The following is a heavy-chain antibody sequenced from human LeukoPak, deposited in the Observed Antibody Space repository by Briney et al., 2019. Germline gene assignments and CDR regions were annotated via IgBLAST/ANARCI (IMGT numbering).Heavy chain of an antibody. CDR1: GYTFTSYG. D-gene: IGHD3-9*01. V-gene: IGHV1-18*01. CDR2: ISAYNGNT. Sequence: ASVKVSCKASGYTFTSYGISWVRQAPGQGLEWMRWISAYNGNTNYAQKLQGRVTMTTDTSTSTAYMELRSLRSDDTAVYYCARVLRYFDWLPNYFDYWGQGTLVTVSS. J-gene: IGHJ4*02. CDR3: ARVLRYFDWLPNYFDY.